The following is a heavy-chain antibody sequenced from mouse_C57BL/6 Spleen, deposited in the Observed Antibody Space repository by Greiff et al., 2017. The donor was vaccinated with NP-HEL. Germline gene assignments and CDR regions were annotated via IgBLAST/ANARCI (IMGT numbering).Heavy chain of an antibody. V-gene: IGHV1-82*01. D-gene: IGHD1-1*02. CDR1: GYAFSSSW. CDR3: AREGDYGGPGFDY. Sequence: VQVVESGPELVKPGASVKISCKASGYAFSSSWMNWVKQRPGKGLEWIGRIYPGDGDTNYNGKFKGKATLTADKSSSTAYMQLSSLTSEDSAVYFCAREGDYGGPGFDYWGQGTTLTVSS. J-gene: IGHJ2*01. CDR2: IYPGDGDT.